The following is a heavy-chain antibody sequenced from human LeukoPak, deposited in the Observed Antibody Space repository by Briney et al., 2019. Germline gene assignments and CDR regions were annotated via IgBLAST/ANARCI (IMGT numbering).Heavy chain of an antibody. V-gene: IGHV4-59*01. CDR3: VRTNPWGLTYYFDY. CDR1: GGSISSYY. J-gene: IGHJ4*02. CDR2: IYYSGST. D-gene: IGHD7-27*01. Sequence: SETLSLTCTVSGGSISSYYWSWIRQPPGKGLEWIGYIYYSGSTNYNPSLKSRVTISVDTSKNQFSLRLTSVTAADTAVYYCVRTNPWGLTYYFDYWGQGTLVTVSS.